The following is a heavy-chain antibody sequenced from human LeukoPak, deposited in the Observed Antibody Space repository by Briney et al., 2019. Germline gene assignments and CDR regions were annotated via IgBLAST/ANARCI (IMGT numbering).Heavy chain of an antibody. V-gene: IGHV3-74*01. D-gene: IGHD2-15*01. CDR3: ASVAAAVN. Sequence: PGGSLRLSCAASGFTFSTYWMHWVRQTPGRGLVWVSRINSDGSSISYADSVKGRFTISRDNAKNTLYLQMYSLRVEDTAVYHCASVAAAVNWGQGTLVTVSS. CDR1: GFTFSTYW. J-gene: IGHJ4*02. CDR2: INSDGSSI.